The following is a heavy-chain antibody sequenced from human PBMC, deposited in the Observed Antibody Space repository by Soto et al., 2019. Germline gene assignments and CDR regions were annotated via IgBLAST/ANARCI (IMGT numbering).Heavy chain of an antibody. V-gene: IGHV4-59*01. J-gene: IGHJ6*02. CDR1: GGSLRNFY. Sequence: QVQLQGSGPGLVRPSETLSLRCTVSGGSLRNFYWSWIRQAPGKGLEWIGHIYYTGNTNYSPSLERGXAISVERPSNFFSLALTSVTAADTAVYYCARDAGLGDGMDVWGQGIAVTVSS. CDR2: IYYTGNT. CDR3: ARDAGLGDGMDV. D-gene: IGHD1-26*01.